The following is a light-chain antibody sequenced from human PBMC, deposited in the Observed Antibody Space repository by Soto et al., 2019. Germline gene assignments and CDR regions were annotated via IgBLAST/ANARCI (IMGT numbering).Light chain of an antibody. CDR3: QHYSSAWT. CDR1: NTISSS. Sequence: IKMTKPPSSLFHSVGDGVTFICRSSNTISSSLTWYQQKPEKAPQLLIYEASTLKSGVPSSFSSSGSGTEFTLTSSILQPDDFATYYCQHYSSAWTFGPGTKVDIK. CDR2: EAS. J-gene: IGKJ1*01. V-gene: IGKV1-5*03.